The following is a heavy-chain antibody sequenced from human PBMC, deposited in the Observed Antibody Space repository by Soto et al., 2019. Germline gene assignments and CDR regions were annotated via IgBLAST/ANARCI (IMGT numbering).Heavy chain of an antibody. CDR1: GGSISSGGYY. D-gene: IGHD4-17*01. V-gene: IGHV4-31*03. J-gene: IGHJ4*02. CDR3: ARHRLGYGDFKY. Sequence: PSETLSLTCTVSGGSISSGGYYWSWIRQHPWKGLEWIGYIYYSGSTYYNPSLTSRVTISVDTSKNQFSLKLSSVTPADTALYYCARHRLGYGDFKYRGQRTLGTVSS. CDR2: IYYSGST.